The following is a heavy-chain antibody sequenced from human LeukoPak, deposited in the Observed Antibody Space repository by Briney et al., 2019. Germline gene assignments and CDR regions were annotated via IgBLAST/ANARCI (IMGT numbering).Heavy chain of an antibody. Sequence: GGSLRLSCAASGFTFNSYTMTWVRQAPGKGLEWVSYISGSSSTIYCADSVKGRFTISRDNAKNSLYLQMNSLRDEDTAVYYCARDVLSYGDSGVDYWGQGTLVTVSS. CDR3: ARDVLSYGDSGVDY. J-gene: IGHJ4*02. V-gene: IGHV3-48*02. CDR1: GFTFNSYT. CDR2: ISGSSSTI. D-gene: IGHD2-2*01.